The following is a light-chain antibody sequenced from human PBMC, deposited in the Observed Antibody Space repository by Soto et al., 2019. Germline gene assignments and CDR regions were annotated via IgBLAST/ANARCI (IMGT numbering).Light chain of an antibody. CDR2: EVN. V-gene: IGLV2-8*01. CDR1: SSDIGGYNY. Sequence: QSALTQPLSASGSLGQSVTISCSGASSDIGGYNYVAWYQQHPGKDPKLIIYEVNKRPSGVPDRFSGSKSGNTASLTVSGLQPEDEADYSCSSYAGGNDLLFGGGTKLTVL. CDR3: SSYAGGNDLL. J-gene: IGLJ2*01.